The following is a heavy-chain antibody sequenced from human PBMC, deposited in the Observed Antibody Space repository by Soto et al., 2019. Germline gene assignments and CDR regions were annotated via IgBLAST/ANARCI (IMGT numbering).Heavy chain of an antibody. CDR3: ARSRNSAIADSFDF. CDR1: GFTFSRYA. D-gene: IGHD2-21*01. J-gene: IGHJ4*02. Sequence: QVQVVESGGGVVQPGRSLRLSCAASGFTFSRYAIHWVRQAPGQGLEWVAVISRDGSNKYYVDAVKGRFTISRDNSKNILYLQMNSLRDEDTAVYYCARSRNSAIADSFDFWGQGTLVTVAS. V-gene: IGHV3-30*04. CDR2: ISRDGSNK.